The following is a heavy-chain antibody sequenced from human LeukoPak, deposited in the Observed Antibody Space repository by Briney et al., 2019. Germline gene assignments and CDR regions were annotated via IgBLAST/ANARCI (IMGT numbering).Heavy chain of an antibody. CDR3: ARATGGVPAAPVAGYYGMDV. Sequence: ASVKVSCKASGYTFTSYGISWVRQAPGQGLEWMGWISPYNGNTNYAQKLQGRVTMTTDTSTTTAYMELRSLRPDDTAVYYCARATGGVPAAPVAGYYGMDVWGQGTTVTVSS. V-gene: IGHV1-18*01. CDR1: GYTFTSYG. D-gene: IGHD2-2*01. CDR2: ISPYNGNT. J-gene: IGHJ6*02.